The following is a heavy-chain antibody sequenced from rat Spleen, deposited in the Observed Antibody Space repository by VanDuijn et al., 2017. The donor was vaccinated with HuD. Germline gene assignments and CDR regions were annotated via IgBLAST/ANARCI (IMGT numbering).Heavy chain of an antibody. Sequence: EVQLVESGGGLVQPGRSLKLSCAASGFNFNDYWMGWVRQAPKKGLEWVASISYEGSSSYYGDSVKGRFTISRDNAKSTLYLQMNSLRSEDTATYYCASPLYYYSPYYFDYWGQGVMVTVSS. CDR2: ISYEGSSS. D-gene: IGHD1-1*01. V-gene: IGHV5-22*01. CDR1: GFNFNDYW. CDR3: ASPLYYYSPYYFDY. J-gene: IGHJ2*01.